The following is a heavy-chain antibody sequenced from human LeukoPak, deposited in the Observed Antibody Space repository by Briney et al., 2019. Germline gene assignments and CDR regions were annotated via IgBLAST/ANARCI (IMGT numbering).Heavy chain of an antibody. CDR3: ARGFVAAAGTNYYGMDV. D-gene: IGHD6-13*01. J-gene: IGHJ6*02. CDR2: ISSSSTYT. Sequence: GGSLRLSCAASGFTFSDYYMSWIRQAPGKGLDWVSDISSSSTYTNYAASVKGRFTISRDNAKNPLYLQMSSLRAEDTAVYYCARGFVAAAGTNYYGMDVWGQGTTVTVSS. V-gene: IGHV3-11*05. CDR1: GFTFSDYY.